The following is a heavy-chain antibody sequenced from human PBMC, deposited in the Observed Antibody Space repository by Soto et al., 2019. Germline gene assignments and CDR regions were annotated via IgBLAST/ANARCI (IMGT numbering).Heavy chain of an antibody. J-gene: IGHJ6*02. CDR3: AKGGAIVAAGTRVYLYNAMDV. CDR1: GYTFTGYY. CDR2: INPNSGDT. Sequence: EASVKVSCKASGYTFTGYYVHWVRQAPGQGLEWMGWINPNSGDTYLAQRFQGRVTMNRDTSIGTAYMELRGLTSDDTAEYYCAKGGAIVAAGTRVYLYNAMDVWGQGTTVTAP. D-gene: IGHD1-26*01. V-gene: IGHV1-2*02.